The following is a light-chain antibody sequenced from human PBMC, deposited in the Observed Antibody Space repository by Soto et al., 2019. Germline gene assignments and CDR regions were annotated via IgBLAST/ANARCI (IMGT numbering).Light chain of an antibody. V-gene: IGKV1-39*01. CDR3: QQSYSTPLT. CDR2: AAS. J-gene: IGKJ4*01. Sequence: VQMYLSPSSVSSSVGERVTITFRASQNISSYLNWYQQKPGKAPKLLIYAASSLQSGVPSRFSGSGSGTDFTLTISSLQPEDFATHYCQQSYSTPLTFGGGTRLE. CDR1: QNISSY.